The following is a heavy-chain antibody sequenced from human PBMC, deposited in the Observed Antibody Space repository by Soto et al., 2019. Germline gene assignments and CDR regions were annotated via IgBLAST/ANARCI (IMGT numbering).Heavy chain of an antibody. J-gene: IGHJ5*02. D-gene: IGHD3-3*01. Sequence: ASVKVSCKASGYTFTSYAMRWVRQAPGQRLEWMGWINAGNGNTKYSQKFQGRVTITRDTSASTAYMELSSLRSEDTAVYYCAGVAPWTNNWFDPWGQGTLVSVSS. CDR1: GYTFTSYA. V-gene: IGHV1-3*01. CDR2: INAGNGNT. CDR3: AGVAPWTNNWFDP.